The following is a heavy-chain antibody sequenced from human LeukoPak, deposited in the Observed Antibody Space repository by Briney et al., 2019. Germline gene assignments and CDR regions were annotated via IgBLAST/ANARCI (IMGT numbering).Heavy chain of an antibody. V-gene: IGHV3-7*01. CDR2: IKQDGSEK. CDR1: GFTFSSYW. J-gene: IGHJ4*02. Sequence: GGSLRLSCAASGFTFSSYWMSWVRHAPGKGLEWVANIKQDGSEKNYVDSVKGRFTISRDNAKNSLYLQMNSLRAEDTAVYYCARDSSGYSYDCWGQGTLVTVSS. CDR3: ARDSSGYSYDC. D-gene: IGHD5-18*01.